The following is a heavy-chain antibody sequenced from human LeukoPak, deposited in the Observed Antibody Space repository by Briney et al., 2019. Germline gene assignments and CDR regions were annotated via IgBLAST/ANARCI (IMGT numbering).Heavy chain of an antibody. CDR2: IYSGGST. D-gene: IGHD3-3*01. Sequence: GGSLRLSCAASGFTVSSNYMSWVRQAPGKGLEWVSVIYSGGSTYYADSVKGRFTISRDNSKNTLYLQMNSLRAEDTAVYYCARDLTYYDFWSGYAHYGMDVWGQGTTFTVSS. CDR1: GFTVSSNY. V-gene: IGHV3-53*01. CDR3: ARDLTYYDFWSGYAHYGMDV. J-gene: IGHJ6*02.